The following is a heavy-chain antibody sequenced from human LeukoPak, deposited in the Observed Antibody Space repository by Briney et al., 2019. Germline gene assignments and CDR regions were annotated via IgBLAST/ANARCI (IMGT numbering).Heavy chain of an antibody. J-gene: IGHJ4*02. CDR3: AKRDDSGGNLVDL. D-gene: IGHD3-22*01. CDR1: GGSIRSGIHY. CDR2: IYYSGST. Sequence: SETLSLTSTVSGGSIRSGIHYWAWIRQPPGKGLEWIGSIYYSGSTYYNPSLENRVTISIDTSKNHFSLKLSSLSAADTSIYYCAKRDDSGGNLVDLWGQGTLVTVS. V-gene: IGHV4-39*02.